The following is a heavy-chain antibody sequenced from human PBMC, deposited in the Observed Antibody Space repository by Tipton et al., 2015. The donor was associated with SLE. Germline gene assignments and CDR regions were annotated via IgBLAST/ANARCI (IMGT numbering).Heavy chain of an antibody. CDR1: GGSISRYY. CDR3: ARRRGSSWYEDYFDY. V-gene: IGHV4-59*01. Sequence: TLSLTCTVSGGSISRYYWGWIRQPAGKGLEWIAYINYSGSTNYNPSLKSRVTMSVDTSKNQFSLKLSSVTAADTAVYYCARRRGSSWYEDYFDYWGQGTLVTVSS. D-gene: IGHD6-13*01. J-gene: IGHJ4*02. CDR2: INYSGST.